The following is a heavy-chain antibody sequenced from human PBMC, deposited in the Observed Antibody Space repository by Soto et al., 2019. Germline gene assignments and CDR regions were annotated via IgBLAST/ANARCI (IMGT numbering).Heavy chain of an antibody. Sequence: LEIQSLTSTVFGGSISSHYWRWIRQPPGKGLEWIGYIYFRGTTNYNPSLKSRVTMSADTSKNQFSLKLNSVTAADTAVYYCGRMNYYDTSGYPFDYWGQGMMVTVSS. CDR1: GGSISSHY. CDR2: IYFRGTT. J-gene: IGHJ4*02. CDR3: GRMNYYDTSGYPFDY. D-gene: IGHD3-22*01. V-gene: IGHV4-59*11.